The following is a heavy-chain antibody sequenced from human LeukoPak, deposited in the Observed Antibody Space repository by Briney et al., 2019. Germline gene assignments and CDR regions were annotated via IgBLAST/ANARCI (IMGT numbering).Heavy chain of an antibody. CDR1: GDSINTYY. J-gene: IGHJ3*02. CDR3: ARFTAPDNAFDI. CDR2: IYYSGST. V-gene: IGHV4-59*01. Sequence: SETLSLTCTVSGDSINTYYWNWIRQPPGKGLEWIGYIYYSGSTNYNPSLKSRVTISVDTSKNQFSLKLSSVTAADTAVYYCARFTAPDNAFDIWGQGTMVTVSS.